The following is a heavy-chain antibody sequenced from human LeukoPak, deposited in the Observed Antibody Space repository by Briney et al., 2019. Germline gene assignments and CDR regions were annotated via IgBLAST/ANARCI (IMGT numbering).Heavy chain of an antibody. CDR1: GVTFSSYG. V-gene: IGHV3-30*03. J-gene: IGHJ5*02. D-gene: IGHD3-10*01. CDR3: ARDWAGGSGSDNWFDP. Sequence: PGGSLRLSCAAPGVTFSSYGMHWVRQAPGKGLEWVAVISYDGSNKYYADSVKGRFTVSRDNSKNTLYLQMNSLRAEDTAVYYCARDWAGGSGSDNWFDPWGQATLVTVSS. CDR2: ISYDGSNK.